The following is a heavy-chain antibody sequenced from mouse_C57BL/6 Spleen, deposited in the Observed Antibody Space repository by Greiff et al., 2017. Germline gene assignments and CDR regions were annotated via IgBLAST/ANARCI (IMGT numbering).Heavy chain of an antibody. D-gene: IGHD1-2*01. CDR1: GYTFTSYW. J-gene: IGHJ4*01. V-gene: IGHV1-50*01. CDR2: IDPSDSYT. Sequence: QVQLQQPGAELVKPGASVKLSCKASGYTFTSYWMQWVKQRPGQGLEWIGEIDPSDSYTNYNQKFKGKATLTVDTSSSTAYMQLSSLTSEDSAVYYCARLLRPYAMDYRGQGSSGTVSS. CDR3: ARLLRPYAMDY.